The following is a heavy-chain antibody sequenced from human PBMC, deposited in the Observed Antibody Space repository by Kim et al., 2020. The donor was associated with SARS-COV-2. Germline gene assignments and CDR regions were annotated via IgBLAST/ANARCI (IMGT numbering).Heavy chain of an antibody. CDR2: ISSSGANK. D-gene: IGHD2-21*01. CDR1: GFTFSSYA. V-gene: IGHV3-23*01. Sequence: GGSLRLSCTASGFTFSSYAMSWVRQAPGMGLEWVSSISSSGANKYYANALKGRLTISRNNSKNTLFLEMHSLKVEDTAFYYCTRESALYSGYWGQGTLVTVSA. J-gene: IGHJ4*02. CDR3: TRESALYSGY.